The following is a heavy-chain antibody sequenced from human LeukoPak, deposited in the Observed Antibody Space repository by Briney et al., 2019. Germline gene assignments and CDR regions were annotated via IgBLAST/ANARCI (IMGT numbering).Heavy chain of an antibody. V-gene: IGHV1-69*13. J-gene: IGHJ4*02. CDR3: ARHSSGWYVY. CDR2: IIPNFGPP. D-gene: IGHD6-19*01. Sequence: SVKVSCKATGGTFSSYAITWVRQAPGQGLEWMGGIIPNFGPPNYAQKFQDRVTITADESTSTAYMELSSLRSEDTAVYYCARHSSGWYVYWGQGTLVTVSS. CDR1: GGTFSSYA.